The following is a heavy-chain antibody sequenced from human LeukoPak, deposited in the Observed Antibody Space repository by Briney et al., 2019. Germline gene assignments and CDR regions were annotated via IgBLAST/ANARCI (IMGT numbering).Heavy chain of an antibody. CDR3: ARADYGDTRYFDY. CDR1: GGSISSSNW. V-gene: IGHV4-4*02. CDR2: IYHSGST. D-gene: IGHD4-17*01. J-gene: IGHJ4*02. Sequence: PSGTLSLTCAVSGGSISSSNWWSWVRQPPGKGLEWIGEIYHSGSTNYNPSLKSRVTISVDKSKNQFSLNLSSVTAADTAVYYCARADYGDTRYFDYWGQGTLVTVSS.